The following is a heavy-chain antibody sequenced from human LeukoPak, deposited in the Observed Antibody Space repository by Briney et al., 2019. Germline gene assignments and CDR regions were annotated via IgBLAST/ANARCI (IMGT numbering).Heavy chain of an antibody. D-gene: IGHD1-14*01. Sequence: PGGSLRLSCAASGFTVSRNYMSWVRQAPGKGLEWVSVIYSCGSTYYADSVKGRFTISRDNSKNTLYLQMNSLRAEDTAVYYCAREKSDRGYYYCMDVWGQGTTVTVSS. CDR3: AREKSDRGYYYCMDV. CDR1: GFTVSRNY. CDR2: IYSCGST. J-gene: IGHJ6*02. V-gene: IGHV3-66*01.